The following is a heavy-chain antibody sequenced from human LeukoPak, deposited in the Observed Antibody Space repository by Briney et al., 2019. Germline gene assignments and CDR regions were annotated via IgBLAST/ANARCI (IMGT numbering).Heavy chain of an antibody. V-gene: IGHV4-39*07. CDR2: INHSGST. Sequence: RPSETLSLTCTVSGGSIRSSSYYWGWIRQPPGKGLEWIGEINHSGSTNYNPSLKSRVTISVDTSKNQFSLKLSSVTAADTAVYYCARDSFPYYYGSGSHPWFDPWGQGTLVTVSS. CDR1: GGSIRSSSYY. J-gene: IGHJ5*02. D-gene: IGHD3-10*01. CDR3: ARDSFPYYYGSGSHPWFDP.